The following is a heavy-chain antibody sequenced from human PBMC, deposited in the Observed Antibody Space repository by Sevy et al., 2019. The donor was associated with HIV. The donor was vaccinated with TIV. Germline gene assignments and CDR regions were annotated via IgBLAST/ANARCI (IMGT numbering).Heavy chain of an antibody. CDR1: GFTFSDYY. V-gene: IGHV3-11*01. D-gene: IGHD4-17*01. Sequence: GGSLRLSCAGSGFTFSDYYMSWIRQAPGKGLEWISYMSSTATTTYYADSVKGRFTVSRDNAKNSFYLQMNSLRGDDAAAYYCAATPTVISFDYWGQGSLVTVSS. J-gene: IGHJ4*02. CDR3: AATPTVISFDY. CDR2: MSSTATTT.